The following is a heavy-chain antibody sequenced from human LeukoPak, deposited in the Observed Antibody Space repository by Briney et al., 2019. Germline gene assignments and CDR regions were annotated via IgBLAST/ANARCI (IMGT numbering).Heavy chain of an antibody. CDR3: ARVGKNGWDFDH. V-gene: IGHV3-7*01. J-gene: IGHJ4*02. D-gene: IGHD6-19*01. Sequence: PGGSLRLSCAASGFTFSAYWMTWVRQAPGKGLEWLANINEGANVKFYVDSVKGRFIISRDNTKNSLYLQTSILRAEDTALYYCARVGKNGWDFDHWGQGTLVTVSS. CDR2: INEGANVK. CDR1: GFTFSAYW.